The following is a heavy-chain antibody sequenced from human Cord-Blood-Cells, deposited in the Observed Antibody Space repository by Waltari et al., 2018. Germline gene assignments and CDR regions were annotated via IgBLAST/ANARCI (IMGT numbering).Heavy chain of an antibody. CDR2: IWYDGSNK. D-gene: IGHD3-22*01. J-gene: IGHJ4*02. CDR3: ARDGRSGYDY. V-gene: IGHV3-33*01. CDR1: GFTFSSFG. Sequence: QVQLVESGGGVVQPGRSLRLSCAASGFTFSSFGMPWVRQAPGKGLEWVAVIWYDGSNKYYADSVKGRFTISRDNSKNTLYLQMNSLRAEDTAVYYCARDGRSGYDYWGQGTLVTVSS.